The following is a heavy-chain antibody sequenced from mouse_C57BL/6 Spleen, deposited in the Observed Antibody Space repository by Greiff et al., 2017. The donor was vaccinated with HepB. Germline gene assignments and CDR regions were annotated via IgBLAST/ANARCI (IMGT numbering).Heavy chain of an antibody. CDR3: ARHEEIEGGSSWVYFDY. CDR1: GYTFTEYT. J-gene: IGHJ2*01. V-gene: IGHV1-62-2*01. Sequence: VHVKQSGAELVKPGASVKLSCKASGYTFTEYTIHWVKQRSGQGLEWIGWFYPGSGSIKYNEKFKDKATLTADKSSSTVYMELSSLTSEDSAVYFCARHEEIEGGSSWVYFDYWGQGTTLTVSS. CDR2: FYPGSGSI. D-gene: IGHD1-1*01.